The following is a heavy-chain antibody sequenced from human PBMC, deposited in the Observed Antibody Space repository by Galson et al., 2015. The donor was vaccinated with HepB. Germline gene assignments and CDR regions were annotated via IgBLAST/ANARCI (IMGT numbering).Heavy chain of an antibody. J-gene: IGHJ6*02. D-gene: IGHD2/OR15-2a*01. CDR1: EFTFSTYD. CDR3: ARENRSTWPHYYNYGMDV. CDR2: ISYDGNNK. V-gene: IGHV3-33*01. Sequence: SLRLSCAASEFTFSTYDIHWIRQAPGKGLEWVAVISYDGNNKYYADSVRGRFSISRDNSKNKLFLQMYSLRVEDTAVYYCARENRSTWPHYYNYGMDVWGQGTTVTVSS.